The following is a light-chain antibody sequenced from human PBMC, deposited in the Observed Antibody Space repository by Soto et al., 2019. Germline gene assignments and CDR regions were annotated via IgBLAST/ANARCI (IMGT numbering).Light chain of an antibody. CDR2: HTS. V-gene: IGKV3-11*01. CDR3: QQRSNWPST. J-gene: IGKJ2*02. Sequence: EIVLTQSPATLSLSPGERATLSCRASQSVSSYLAWYQQKPGQAPRLLIYHTSSRATGIPARFSGSGSGTDFTLTISSLEPEDFAVYYCQQRSNWPSTFGQGTKLEIK. CDR1: QSVSSY.